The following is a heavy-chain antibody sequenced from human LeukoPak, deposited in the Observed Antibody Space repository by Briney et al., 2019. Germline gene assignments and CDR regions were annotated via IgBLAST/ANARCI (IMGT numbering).Heavy chain of an antibody. CDR1: GVSISTYF. CDR2: ISSSGNS. V-gene: IGHV4-59*01. D-gene: IGHD3-22*01. Sequence: SETLSLTCTVSGVSISTYFWTWIRQPPGKGLEWIGYISSSGNSNYSPSLKSRVTMPIDTSKKQFSLKLRSVTAADTAVYFCARETHYYYDNTGYVFDSWGQGALVTVSS. CDR3: ARETHYYYDNTGYVFDS. J-gene: IGHJ4*02.